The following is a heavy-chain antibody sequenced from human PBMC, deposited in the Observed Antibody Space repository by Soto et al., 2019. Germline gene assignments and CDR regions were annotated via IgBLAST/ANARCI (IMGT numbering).Heavy chain of an antibody. Sequence: QVQLQESGPGLLKPSETLSLTCTEFGGSISSASWSWIRQSQGKALEWIGYSYYNGVTKYNPSLTSRVTISVSTTHNQFSLRLTSVTAADTGVYYCARTSRRSSSWYSLDYWGQATLVTFSS. J-gene: IGHJ4*02. D-gene: IGHD6-13*01. CDR1: GGSISSAS. CDR3: ARTSRRSSSWYSLDY. V-gene: IGHV4-59*01. CDR2: SYYNGVT.